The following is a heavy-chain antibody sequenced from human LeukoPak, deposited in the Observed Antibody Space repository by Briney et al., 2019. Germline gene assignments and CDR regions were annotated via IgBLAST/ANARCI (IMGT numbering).Heavy chain of an antibody. V-gene: IGHV5-51*01. CDR2: IYPGDSDT. CDR3: ATHTYYYGSGSYGPHDAFDI. CDR1: GYSFTSYW. D-gene: IGHD3-10*01. Sequence: GESLKISCKGSGYSFTSYWIGWVRQMPGKGLEWMRIIYPGDSDTRYSPSFQGQVTISADKSISTAYLQWSSLKASDTAMYYCATHTYYYGSGSYGPHDAFDIWGQGTMVTVSS. J-gene: IGHJ3*02.